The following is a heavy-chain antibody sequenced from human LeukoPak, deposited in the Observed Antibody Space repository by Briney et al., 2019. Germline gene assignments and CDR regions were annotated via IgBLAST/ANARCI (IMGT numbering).Heavy chain of an antibody. Sequence: ASVKVSCKASGYTFTSYDINWVRQATGQGLEWMGWMNPNSGNTGYAQKFQGRVTITRNTSISTAYMELSSLRSEDTAVYYCARDLKYSSAPDVDKTFDPWGQGTLVTVSS. CDR2: MNPNSGNT. V-gene: IGHV1-8*03. D-gene: IGHD6-25*01. CDR1: GYTFTSYD. CDR3: ARDLKYSSAPDVDKTFDP. J-gene: IGHJ5*02.